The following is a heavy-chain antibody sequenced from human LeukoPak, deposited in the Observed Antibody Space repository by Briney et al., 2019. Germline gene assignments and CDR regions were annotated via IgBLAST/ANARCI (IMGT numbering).Heavy chain of an antibody. V-gene: IGHV3-33*06. J-gene: IGHJ6*03. Sequence: GGSLRLSCAASGFTFSDYGLHWVRQAPGKGLEWVALIWHDGSNKYYADSVMGRFTTSRDNSKNTLYLQMNSLRAEDTAMYYCAKDGDAYTEFYYYYMDVWGKGTTVTVSS. CDR2: IWHDGSNK. D-gene: IGHD5-24*01. CDR1: GFTFSDYG. CDR3: AKDGDAYTEFYYYYMDV.